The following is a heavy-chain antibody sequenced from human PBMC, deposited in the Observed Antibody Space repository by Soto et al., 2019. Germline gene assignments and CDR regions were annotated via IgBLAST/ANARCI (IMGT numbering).Heavy chain of an antibody. J-gene: IGHJ4*02. CDR2: IYYSGST. V-gene: IGHV4-59*01. CDR3: ARARDILTGYLDY. CDR1: GGSISSYY. D-gene: IGHD3-9*01. Sequence: QVQLQESGPGLVKPSETLSLTCTVSGGSISSYYWSWIRQPPGKGLEWIGYIYYSGSTNYNPSLKSRVTISVDTSKNQFSLKLSSVTAADTAVYYCARARDILTGYLDYWGQGTLVTVSS.